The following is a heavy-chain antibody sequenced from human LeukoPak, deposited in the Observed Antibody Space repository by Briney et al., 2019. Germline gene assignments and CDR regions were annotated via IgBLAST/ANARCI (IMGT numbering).Heavy chain of an antibody. V-gene: IGHV4-34*01. CDR3: ARGTSFYGNDY. CDR2: INHSGST. J-gene: IGHJ4*02. D-gene: IGHD4-17*01. CDR1: GGSFSGYY. Sequence: SETLSLTCAVYGGSFSGYYWSWIRQPPGKGLEWIGEINHSGSTNYNPSLKSRVTISVDTSKNQFSLKLSSVTAADTAVYYCARGTSFYGNDYWGQGTLVTVSS.